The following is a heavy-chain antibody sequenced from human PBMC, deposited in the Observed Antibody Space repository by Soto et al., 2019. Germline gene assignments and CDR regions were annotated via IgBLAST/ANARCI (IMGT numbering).Heavy chain of an antibody. D-gene: IGHD3-16*01. J-gene: IGHJ3*01. CDR2: IIPVFDKA. Sequence: QVQLVQSGADVKKPGSSVKVSCKTSGGSFCSSAISWVRQAPAQGLEWMGEIIPVFDKATYAQNFQGRLTITADELTGTVFMELSSLRSEDTAVYFCATRRRDWGDAFDLWGLGTFVTVSS. V-gene: IGHV1-69*01. CDR3: ATRRRDWGDAFDL. CDR1: GGSFCSSA.